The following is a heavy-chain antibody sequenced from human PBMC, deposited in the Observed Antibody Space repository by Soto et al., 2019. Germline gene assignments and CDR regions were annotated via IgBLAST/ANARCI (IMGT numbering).Heavy chain of an antibody. CDR3: VRDDDNLDNGLDH. D-gene: IGHD1-1*01. Sequence: QVQLVESGGGVVQPGGSLRLSCTASGFTFSSYGMHWVRHAPGKGLKWVAVIPHDGTYQYYLDSVKGRFTISRDNSKDTLYLQMNSLRVEDTAVYYCVRDDDNLDNGLDHWGQGTLVTVSS. CDR1: GFTFSSYG. J-gene: IGHJ4*02. CDR2: IPHDGTYQ. V-gene: IGHV3-30*19.